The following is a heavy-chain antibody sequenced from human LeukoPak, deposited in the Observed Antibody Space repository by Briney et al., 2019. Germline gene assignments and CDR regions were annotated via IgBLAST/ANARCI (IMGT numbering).Heavy chain of an antibody. J-gene: IGHJ3*02. CDR2: ITPSGGDT. Sequence: GGSLRLSCAASGFTFSSYAMSWVRQAPGKGLEWVSVITPSGGDTHYADSVKGRFTISRDNSKNTLYLQMNSLRGDDTAIYYCAKAYTRSWYAAFDIWGQGTMVTISS. CDR3: AKAYTRSWYAAFDI. CDR1: GFTFSSYA. D-gene: IGHD6-13*01. V-gene: IGHV3-23*01.